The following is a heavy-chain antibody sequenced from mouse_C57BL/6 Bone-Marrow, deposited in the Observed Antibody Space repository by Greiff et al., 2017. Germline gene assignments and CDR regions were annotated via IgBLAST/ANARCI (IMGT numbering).Heavy chain of an antibody. CDR3: ARSGYYYSGYFDY. Sequence: QVQLQQPGAELVKPGASVKLSCKASGYTFTSYWMHWVKQRPGQGLEWIGMIHPNSGSTNYNEKFKSKATLTVDKSSSTAYMKLSSLTSEDSAVYYCARSGYYYSGYFDYWGQGTTLTVSS. CDR2: IHPNSGST. D-gene: IGHD2-12*01. J-gene: IGHJ2*01. V-gene: IGHV1-64*01. CDR1: GYTFTSYW.